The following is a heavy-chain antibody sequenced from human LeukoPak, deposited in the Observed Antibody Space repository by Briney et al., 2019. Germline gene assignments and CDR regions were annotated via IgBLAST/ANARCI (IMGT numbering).Heavy chain of an antibody. Sequence: GGSLRLSCAASGFTFSSYGMHWVRQAPGKGLEWVAFIRYDGSNKYCADSVKGRFTISRDNSKNTLYLQMNSLRAEDTAVYYCARPGGSSWFLDYWGQGTLVTVSS. D-gene: IGHD6-13*01. V-gene: IGHV3-30*02. CDR2: IRYDGSNK. CDR1: GFTFSSYG. CDR3: ARPGGSSWFLDY. J-gene: IGHJ4*02.